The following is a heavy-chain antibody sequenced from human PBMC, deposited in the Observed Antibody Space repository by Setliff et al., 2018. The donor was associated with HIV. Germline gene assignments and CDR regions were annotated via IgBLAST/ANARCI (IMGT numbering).Heavy chain of an antibody. CDR3: ARSGHKKGDCFQPVFYYHRDV. V-gene: IGHV1-69*10. CDR2: IIPSLTIA. Sequence: GASVKVSCKTSGDTFSTYAIRWVRQAPGQGLEWMGGIIPSLTIANYEHKFQGRVTITAEKSTTTAYMELKSWKSEDTAVYYCARSGHKKGDCFQPVFYYHRDVWGKGSTFTVSS. CDR1: GDTFSTYA. D-gene: IGHD2-21*01. J-gene: IGHJ6*03.